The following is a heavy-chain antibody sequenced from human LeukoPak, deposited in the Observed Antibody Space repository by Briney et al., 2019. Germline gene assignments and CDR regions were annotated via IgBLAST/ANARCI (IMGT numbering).Heavy chain of an antibody. CDR2: IYTSGST. D-gene: IGHD3-10*01. Sequence: SETLSLTCTVSGGSISSYYWSWIRQPAGKGLEWIGRIYTSGSTYYNPSLKSRVTISVDTSKNQFSLKLSSVTAADTAVYYCARHPDLIWFGELNPNWFDPWGQGTLVTVSS. CDR1: GGSISSYY. V-gene: IGHV4-4*07. J-gene: IGHJ5*02. CDR3: ARHPDLIWFGELNPNWFDP.